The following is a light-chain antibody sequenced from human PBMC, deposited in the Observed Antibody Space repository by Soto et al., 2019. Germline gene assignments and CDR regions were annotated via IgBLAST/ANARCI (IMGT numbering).Light chain of an antibody. Sequence: DIQMTQSPSTLSASVGDRVTITCRASQSISSYLAWYQQKPGKAPKLLIYKASSLESGVPSRFSGSGSGTEFILTIISLQPDDFATYYCQQYDSYSTFGQGTKVEIK. J-gene: IGKJ1*01. CDR1: QSISSY. CDR2: KAS. V-gene: IGKV1-5*03. CDR3: QQYDSYST.